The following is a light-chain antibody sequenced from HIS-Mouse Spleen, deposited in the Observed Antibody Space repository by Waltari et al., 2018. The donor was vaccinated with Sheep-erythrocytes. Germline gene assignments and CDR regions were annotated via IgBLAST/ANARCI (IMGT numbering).Light chain of an antibody. V-gene: IGLV2-23*03. CDR3: CSYAGSSTFHVV. J-gene: IGLJ2*01. Sequence: QSALTQPASVSGSPGQSITISCTGTSSDVGRYNLVSWYQQHPGKAPKRMIYEGSKRPSVVSNRFSGSKSGNTASLTISGLQAEDEADYYCCSYAGSSTFHVVFGGGTKLTVL. CDR2: EGS. CDR1: SSDVGRYNL.